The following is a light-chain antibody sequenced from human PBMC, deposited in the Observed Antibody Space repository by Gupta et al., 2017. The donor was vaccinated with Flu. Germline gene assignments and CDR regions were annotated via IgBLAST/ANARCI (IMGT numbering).Light chain of an antibody. V-gene: IGKV2-30*01. J-gene: IGKJ1*01. CDR2: KGS. Sequence: DVVMTQSPLSLPVTLGQPASISCRSSQSLVYSDGNTYLSWFQQRPGQSPRRLIYKGSNRDSGVPDRFSGSGSGTDFTLKISRVEAEDVGVYYCMQGTYWPRTFGQGTKVEIK. CDR3: MQGTYWPRT. CDR1: QSLVYSDGNTY.